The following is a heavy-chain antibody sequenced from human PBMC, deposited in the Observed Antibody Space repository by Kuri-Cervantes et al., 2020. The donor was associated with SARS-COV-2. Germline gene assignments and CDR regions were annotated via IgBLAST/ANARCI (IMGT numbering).Heavy chain of an antibody. V-gene: IGHV1-2*04. CDR2: INPNSGGT. D-gene: IGHD5-24*01. Sequence: ASVKVSCKASGGTFSNYGTSWVRQAPGQGLEWMGWINPNSGGTNYAQKFQGWVTMTRDTSISTVYMELSRLRSDDTAMYYCARSGPGAISREDGACDIWGQGTMVTVSS. CDR1: GGTFSNYG. J-gene: IGHJ3*02. CDR3: ARSGPGAISREDGACDI.